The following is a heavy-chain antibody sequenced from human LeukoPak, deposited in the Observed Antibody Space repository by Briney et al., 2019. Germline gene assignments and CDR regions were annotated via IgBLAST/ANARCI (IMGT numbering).Heavy chain of an antibody. CDR3: ARDNVGALDY. V-gene: IGHV3-7*01. J-gene: IGHJ4*01. CDR1: GFTFSSYW. Sequence: GGSLRLSCVASGFTFSSYWMAWVRQAPGKGLEWVANMKQDGSAKHYVDSVKGRFSISRDNSKNSVYLQMDSLRAEDTALYYCARDNVGALDYWGHGTLVTVYS. D-gene: IGHD1-26*01. CDR2: MKQDGSAK.